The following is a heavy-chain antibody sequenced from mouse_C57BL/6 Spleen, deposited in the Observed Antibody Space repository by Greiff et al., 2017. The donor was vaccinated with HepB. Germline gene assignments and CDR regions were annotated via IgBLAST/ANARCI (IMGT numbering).Heavy chain of an antibody. Sequence: VQLKESGPELVKPGASVKMSCKASGYTFTDYNMHWVKQSHGKSLEWIGYINPNNGGTSYNQKFKGKATLTVNKSSSTAYMELRSLTSEDSAVYYCARDGYGAMDYWGQGTSVTVSS. V-gene: IGHV1-22*01. CDR3: ARDGYGAMDY. J-gene: IGHJ4*01. CDR1: GYTFTDYN. CDR2: INPNNGGT. D-gene: IGHD1-1*01.